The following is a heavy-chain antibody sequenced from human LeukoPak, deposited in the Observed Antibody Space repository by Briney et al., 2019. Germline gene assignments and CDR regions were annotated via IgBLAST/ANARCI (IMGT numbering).Heavy chain of an antibody. J-gene: IGHJ4*02. V-gene: IGHV3-7*03. CDR1: GFTFSSYG. CDR2: IKQDGSAK. CDR3: ARDNGWSADF. D-gene: IGHD2-15*01. Sequence: GGSLRLSCAASGFTFSSYGMSWVRQAPGKGLEWVANIKQDGSAKPYVDSVKGRFTISRDNAKNSLFLQMNSLRAEDTAVYYCARDNGWSADFWGQGTLVTVSS.